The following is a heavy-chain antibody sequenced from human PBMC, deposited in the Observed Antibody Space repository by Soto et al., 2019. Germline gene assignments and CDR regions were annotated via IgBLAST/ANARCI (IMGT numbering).Heavy chain of an antibody. V-gene: IGHV3-23*01. CDR1: GFTNGAYA. D-gene: IGHD2-21*02. Sequence: LQSGGGLVQPGGSLRLSCAGSGFTNGAYAMSWVRQAPGKGLEWVSSISGSGGNTFYADSVKGRFTISRDNSKNTLYLQMNSLRAEDTAVYYCAKDPPGRHIIVVTALDCWGQGTLVTVSA. CDR2: ISGSGGNT. CDR3: AKDPPGRHIIVVTALDC. J-gene: IGHJ4*02.